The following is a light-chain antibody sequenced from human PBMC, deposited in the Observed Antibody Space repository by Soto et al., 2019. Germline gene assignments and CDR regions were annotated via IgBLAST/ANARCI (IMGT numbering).Light chain of an antibody. V-gene: IGKV3-11*01. CDR1: QSISSN. J-gene: IGKJ1*01. CDR2: DAS. Sequence: EVVLTQSPVTLSLSPGQRATLSCRASQSISSNLAWYQQKPGQAPRLLISDASKRATGIPARFSGSGSGTDFTLTISSLEPEDFAVYYCQQRSNWPRTFGQGTKVDI. CDR3: QQRSNWPRT.